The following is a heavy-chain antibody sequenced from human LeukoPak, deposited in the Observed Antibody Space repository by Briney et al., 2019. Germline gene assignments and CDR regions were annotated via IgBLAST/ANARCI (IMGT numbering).Heavy chain of an antibody. J-gene: IGHJ5*02. D-gene: IGHD3-22*01. V-gene: IGHV3-30*02. CDR3: AKDRITMVVVVTPGFDP. CDR1: GFTFSSYG. Sequence: GGSLRLSCAASGFTFSSYGMHWVRQAPGKGLEWVAFIRYDGSNKYYADSVKGRFTISRDNSKNTLYLQMNSLRAEDTAVYYCAKDRITMVVVVTPGFDPWGQGTLVTVSS. CDR2: IRYDGSNK.